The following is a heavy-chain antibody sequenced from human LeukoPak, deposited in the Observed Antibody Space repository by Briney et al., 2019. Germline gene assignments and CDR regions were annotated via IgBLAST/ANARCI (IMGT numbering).Heavy chain of an antibody. CDR1: GFTFSDYY. Sequence: PGGSLRLSCAASGFTFSDYYMSWVRQAPGKGLEWVSYISSSGSTIYYADSVKGRFTISRDNAKKSLYLQMNSLRAEDTAVYYCARDGVVPAAIRWNWFDPWGQGTLVTVSS. CDR2: ISSSGSTI. CDR3: ARDGVVPAAIRWNWFDP. D-gene: IGHD2-2*01. V-gene: IGHV3-11*01. J-gene: IGHJ5*02.